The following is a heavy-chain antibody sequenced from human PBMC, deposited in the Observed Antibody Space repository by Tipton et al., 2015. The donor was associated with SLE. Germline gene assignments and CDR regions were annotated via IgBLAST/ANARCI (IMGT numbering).Heavy chain of an antibody. CDR3: ASHPRYYDFWSGYSVLDY. CDR1: GFSFTLYP. J-gene: IGHJ4*02. CDR2: ISGSGGST. D-gene: IGHD3-3*01. V-gene: IGHV3-23*01. Sequence: SLRLSCAASGFSFTLYPMTWVRQAPGKGLEWVSAISGSGGSTYYADSVKGRFTISRDNSKNTLYLQMNSLRAEDTAVYYCASHPRYYDFWSGYSVLDYWGQGTLVTVSS.